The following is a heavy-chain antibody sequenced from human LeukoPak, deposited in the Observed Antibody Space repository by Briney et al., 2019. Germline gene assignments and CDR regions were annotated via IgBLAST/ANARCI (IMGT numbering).Heavy chain of an antibody. CDR3: TSLLGYCTNDVCYNY. D-gene: IGHD2-8*01. CDR2: IRSEPNSYAT. V-gene: IGHV3-73*01. Sequence: GGSLRLSCAASGFTFSSYEMNWVRQAPGKGLEWVGRIRSEPNSYATAYAASVKGRFTISRDDSKNTAYLQMNSLKTEDTAVYYCTSLLGYCTNDVCYNYWGQGTLVTVSS. J-gene: IGHJ4*02. CDR1: GFTFSSYE.